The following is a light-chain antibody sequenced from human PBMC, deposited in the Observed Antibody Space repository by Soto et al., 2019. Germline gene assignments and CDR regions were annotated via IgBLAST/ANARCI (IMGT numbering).Light chain of an antibody. Sequence: HSPATLSVYPGERATLSCRASQSVSSNLAWYQQKPGQAPRLLIYGASTRATGMPARFSGSGSGTEFTLTISSLQSEDFAVYYCQQYNNWPLPFGGG. J-gene: IGKJ4*01. CDR2: GAS. CDR3: QQYNNWPLP. V-gene: IGKV3-15*01. CDR1: QSVSSN.